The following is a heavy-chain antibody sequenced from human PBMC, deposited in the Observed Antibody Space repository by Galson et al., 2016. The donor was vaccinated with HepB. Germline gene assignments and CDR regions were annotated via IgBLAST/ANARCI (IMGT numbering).Heavy chain of an antibody. CDR1: GLTFSSNG. J-gene: IGHJ3*02. V-gene: IGHV3-30*18. D-gene: IGHD3-22*01. CDR2: ISYDGSNK. Sequence: SLRLSCAASGLTFSSNGMHWVRQAPGKGLDWVAVISYDGSNKYYADSVKGRFTISRDNSTNTLYLQTNSLRAEDTAVYYCVKGRDSSGYWANAFDIWGLGTMVTVSS. CDR3: VKGRDSSGYWANAFDI.